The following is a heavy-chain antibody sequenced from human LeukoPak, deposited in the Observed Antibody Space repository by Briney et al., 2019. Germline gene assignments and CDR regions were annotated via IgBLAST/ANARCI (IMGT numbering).Heavy chain of an antibody. J-gene: IGHJ4*02. V-gene: IGHV4-38-2*01. CDR2: IYHSGST. CDR3: ARHKYSGSYSLTDY. CDR1: GYSISSGYY. Sequence: PSETLSLTCAVSGYSISSGYYWGWIRQPPGKGLEWIGSIYHSGSTYYNPSLKSRVTISVDTSKNQFSLKLSSVTAADTAVYYCARHKYSGSYSLTDYWGQGTLVTVSS. D-gene: IGHD1-26*01.